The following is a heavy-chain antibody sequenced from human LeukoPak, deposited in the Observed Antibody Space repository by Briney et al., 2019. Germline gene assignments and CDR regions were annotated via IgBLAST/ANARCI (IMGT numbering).Heavy chain of an antibody. CDR1: GFTFSSYS. D-gene: IGHD3-22*01. Sequence: GGSLRLSCAASGFTFSSYSMNWVRQAPGKGLEWVSSISSSSSYIYYADSVKGRFTISRDNAKNSLYLQMNSLRAEDTAVYYCAKDTDSSGYYLGNDYWGQGTMVTVSS. J-gene: IGHJ4*02. CDR3: AKDTDSSGYYLGNDY. CDR2: ISSSSSYI. V-gene: IGHV3-21*01.